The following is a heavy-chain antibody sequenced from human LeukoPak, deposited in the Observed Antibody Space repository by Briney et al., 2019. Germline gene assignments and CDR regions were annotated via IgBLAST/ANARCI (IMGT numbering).Heavy chain of an antibody. Sequence: RSQTLSLTCAISGDSVSSNSAAWNWIRQSPSRGLEWLGRTYHRSEWHNDYAVSVKSRIIISPDTSKNQFSLQLKSVTPEDTAVYYCARDLAGFGGYSYGMVDYWGQGTLVTVSS. V-gene: IGHV6-1*01. CDR1: GDSVSSNSAA. J-gene: IGHJ4*02. D-gene: IGHD5-18*01. CDR2: TYHRSEWHN. CDR3: ARDLAGFGGYSYGMVDY.